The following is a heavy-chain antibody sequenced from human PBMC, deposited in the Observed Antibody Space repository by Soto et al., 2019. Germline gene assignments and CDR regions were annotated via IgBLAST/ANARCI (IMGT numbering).Heavy chain of an antibody. D-gene: IGHD3-10*01. J-gene: IGHJ4*02. CDR2: VSPNGQGI. V-gene: IGHV3-23*01. CDR1: GFTLGRYG. Sequence: GGSLRLSCAASGFTLGRYGMSWVRQAPGKGLEWVSAVSPNGQGIYYADSVRGRFTISRDFSKNTVFLHMDSLRAEDTTVYYCAKDRDYPRDYFHYWGQGTLVTVSS. CDR3: AKDRDYPRDYFHY.